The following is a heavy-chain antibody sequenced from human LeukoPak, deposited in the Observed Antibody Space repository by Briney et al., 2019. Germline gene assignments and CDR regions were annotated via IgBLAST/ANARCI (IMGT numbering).Heavy chain of an antibody. Sequence: GGSLRLSCAASGLTFGTYSIHWVRQAPGKGLEWAAVISSDGSAKYYADSVKGRFTISRDNAKNTLYLQMNSLRAEDTAVYYCARDRGYYDSSGYYSFDYWGQGTLVTVSS. D-gene: IGHD3-22*01. J-gene: IGHJ4*02. CDR3: ARDRGYYDSSGYYSFDY. CDR2: ISSDGSAK. V-gene: IGHV3-30-3*01. CDR1: GLTFGTYS.